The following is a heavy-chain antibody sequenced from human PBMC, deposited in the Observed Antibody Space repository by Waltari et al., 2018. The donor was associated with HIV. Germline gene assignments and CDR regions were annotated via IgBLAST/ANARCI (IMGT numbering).Heavy chain of an antibody. CDR1: GFRFSNAW. CDR2: IKSKTDGGTT. J-gene: IGHJ4*02. Sequence: CAASGFRFSNAWMSWVRQAPGKGLEWGGRIKSKTDGGTTDYAAPVKGIFTISRDDSKNTLYLQMNSLKTEDTAVYYCTTEDYSGSYYRLLGPDYWGQGTLVTVSS. V-gene: IGHV3-15*01. D-gene: IGHD1-26*01. CDR3: TTEDYSGSYYRLLGPDY.